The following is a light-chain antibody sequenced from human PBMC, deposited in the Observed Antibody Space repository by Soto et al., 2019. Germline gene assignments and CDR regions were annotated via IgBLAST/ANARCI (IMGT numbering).Light chain of an antibody. CDR3: QQSYSTPRT. CDR1: QSVLYSSNNKNY. CDR2: WAS. J-gene: IGKJ1*01. V-gene: IGKV4-1*01. Sequence: DIVMTQSPDSLAVSLGERATINCKSSQSVLYSSNNKNYLAWYQQKPGQPPKLLIYWASTRESGVPDRFSGSGSGTDFTLTISSLPPEDFATYYCQQSYSTPRTFGQGTKVDIK.